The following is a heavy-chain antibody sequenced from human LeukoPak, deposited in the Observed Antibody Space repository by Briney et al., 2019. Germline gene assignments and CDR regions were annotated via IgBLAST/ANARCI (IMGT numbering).Heavy chain of an antibody. Sequence: PSETLSLTCTVSGGSISSYYWSWIRQPPGKGLEWVGYIYYSGSTNYSPSLQSRVTISVDASKNQFSLNLSSVTAADTAVYYCARGLGYCSGGSCYPFDYWGQGTLGTVSS. J-gene: IGHJ4*02. CDR1: GGSISSYY. CDR2: IYYSGST. CDR3: ARGLGYCSGGSCYPFDY. D-gene: IGHD2-15*01. V-gene: IGHV4-59*01.